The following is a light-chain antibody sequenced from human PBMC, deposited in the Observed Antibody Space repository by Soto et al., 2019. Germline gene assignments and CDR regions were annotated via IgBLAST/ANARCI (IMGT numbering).Light chain of an antibody. J-gene: IGKJ2*01. CDR2: GAS. CDR3: QHYSSSRYT. CDR1: QSVSSSY. V-gene: IGKV3-20*01. Sequence: EIVLTQSPGTLSLSPGERATISCRASQSVSSSYLAWYQQKPGKAHMLIIYGASSRATGIPDRFSGSGSGTDFTLTSSRLEPDYFALYYCQHYSSSRYTFGQGTKLEIK.